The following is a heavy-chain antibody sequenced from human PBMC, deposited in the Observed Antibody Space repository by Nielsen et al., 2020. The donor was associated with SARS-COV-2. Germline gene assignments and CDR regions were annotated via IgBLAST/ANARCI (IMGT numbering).Heavy chain of an antibody. CDR3: ARGNGWGSYFDY. V-gene: IGHV3-30-3*01. J-gene: IGHJ4*02. CDR2: ISYDGSND. D-gene: IGHD7-27*01. Sequence: GGSLRLSCAASGFTFSSYAMHWVCQAPGKGLEWVAVISYDGSNDYYADSVRGRFTISRDNSKNTLFLQMNSLRAEDTAVYYCARGNGWGSYFDYWGQGTLVTVSS. CDR1: GFTFSSYA.